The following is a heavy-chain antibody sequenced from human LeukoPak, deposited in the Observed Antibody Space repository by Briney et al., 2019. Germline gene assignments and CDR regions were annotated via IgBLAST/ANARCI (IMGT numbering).Heavy chain of an antibody. Sequence: GGSLRLSCAASGFTFSSYWMSWVRRAPGKGLEWVANIKQDGSEKYYVDSVKGRFTISRGNAKNSLYLQMNSLRAEDTAVYYCAKLSSGYDFDYWGQGTLVTVSS. D-gene: IGHD5-12*01. CDR2: IKQDGSEK. CDR3: AKLSSGYDFDY. V-gene: IGHV3-7*03. J-gene: IGHJ4*02. CDR1: GFTFSSYW.